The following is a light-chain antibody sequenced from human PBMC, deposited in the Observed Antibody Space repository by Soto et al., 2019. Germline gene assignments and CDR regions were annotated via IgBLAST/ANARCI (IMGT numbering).Light chain of an antibody. J-gene: IGKJ1*01. V-gene: IGKV3-11*01. CDR1: QSVGTS. Sequence: DIVLTQSPATLSLSPGERATLSCTASQSVGTSLAWYKQQPGQAPRLLIHDAAYRASGIPERFSGSGSGTAFSLSLSRLEPDDVAVYYCQHLGSWPRSFGRGTKVEI. CDR3: QHLGSWPRS. CDR2: DAA.